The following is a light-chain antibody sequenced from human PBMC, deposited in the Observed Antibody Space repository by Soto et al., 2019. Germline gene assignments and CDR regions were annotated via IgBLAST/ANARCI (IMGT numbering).Light chain of an antibody. CDR3: STWDASMDAQV. V-gene: IGLV1-44*01. CDR1: RSNIGSQD. CDR2: NNN. J-gene: IGLJ3*02. Sequence: QSVLTQPPSASGSPGQKVTISCSGSRSNIGSQDVNWFQHVPATDPKLLMYNNNEQPSGVPARLSGSKSGTTASLAISAVQSDDEADYYCSTWDASMDAQVFGGGTKLTVL.